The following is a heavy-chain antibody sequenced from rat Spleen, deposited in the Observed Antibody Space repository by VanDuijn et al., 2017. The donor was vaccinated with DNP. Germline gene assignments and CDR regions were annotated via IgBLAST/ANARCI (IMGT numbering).Heavy chain of an antibody. CDR2: ISSGGNT. CDR3: ASHVTGPYVLDV. D-gene: IGHD1-4*01. Sequence: QVQLKESGPGLVQPSQTLSLTCTVSGFSLTSYTFTWVRQPPGKGLDWISAISSGGNTDYNSALISRLSISRDTSKNQVFLKMSSLQTEDTAMYFCASHVTGPYVLDVWGQGTSVTVSS. J-gene: IGHJ4*01. CDR1: GFSLTSYT. V-gene: IGHV2-6*01.